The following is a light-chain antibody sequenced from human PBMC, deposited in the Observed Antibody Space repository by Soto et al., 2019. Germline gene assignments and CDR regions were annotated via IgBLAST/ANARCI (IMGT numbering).Light chain of an antibody. V-gene: IGKV1-5*03. CDR2: MES. CDR1: QSTSTW. J-gene: IGKJ1*01. CDR3: QQYGRYRT. Sequence: DIQMTQSPSTLSASVGDRVIITCRASQSTSTWLAWYQHKPGKAPNLLIYMESILESGVPSRFIGSGSGTEFTLTISSLQPDDVATYYCQQYGRYRTFGQGTQVEIK.